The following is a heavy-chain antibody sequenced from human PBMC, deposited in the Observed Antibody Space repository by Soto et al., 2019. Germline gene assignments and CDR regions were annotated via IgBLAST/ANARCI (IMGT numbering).Heavy chain of an antibody. Sequence: QVQLQQWGAGLLKPSETLSLTCAVYGGSFSGYYWSWIRQPPGKGLEWIGEINHSGSTNYNPSLKSRVTISVDTSKNQFSLKLSSVTAADTAVYYCARPSGYSYGWAHDYWGQGTLVTVSS. V-gene: IGHV4-34*01. CDR3: ARPSGYSYGWAHDY. CDR1: GGSFSGYY. D-gene: IGHD5-18*01. J-gene: IGHJ4*02. CDR2: INHSGST.